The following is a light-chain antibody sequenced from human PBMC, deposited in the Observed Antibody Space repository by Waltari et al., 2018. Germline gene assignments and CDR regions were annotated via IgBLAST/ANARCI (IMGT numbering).Light chain of an antibody. CDR1: NSNIGSNT. Sequence: QSVLTQPPSASGTPGQRVTISCSGSNSNIGSNTVNWYQQLPGTAPKLLIYSNNQRPSGVPYHFFASKSGTSTSLAISGRQSADEAHYYCSSWGGSLAGVVFGGGTKLTVL. J-gene: IGLJ2*01. CDR2: SNN. CDR3: SSWGGSLAGVV. V-gene: IGLV1-44*01.